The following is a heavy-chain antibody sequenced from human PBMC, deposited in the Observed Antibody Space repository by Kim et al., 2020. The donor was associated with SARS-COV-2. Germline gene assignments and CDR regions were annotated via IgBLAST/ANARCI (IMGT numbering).Heavy chain of an antibody. D-gene: IGHD6-19*01. CDR2: ISSNGGST. CDR1: GFTFSSYA. CDR3: VKGFVEGYSSGSGMIDY. J-gene: IGHJ4*02. Sequence: GGSLRLSCSASGFTFSSYAMHWVRQAPGKGLEYVSAISSNGGSTYYADSVKGRFTISRDNSKNTLYLQMSSLRAEDTAVYYCVKGFVEGYSSGSGMIDYWGQGTLVTVSS. V-gene: IGHV3-64D*06.